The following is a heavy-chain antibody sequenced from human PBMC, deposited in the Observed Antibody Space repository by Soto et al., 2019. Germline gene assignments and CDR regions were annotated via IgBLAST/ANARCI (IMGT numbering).Heavy chain of an antibody. CDR1: VGTFSSYT. J-gene: IGHJ4*02. CDR3: ARDRDLYGSGSYPY. V-gene: IGHV1-69*08. CDR2: IIPILGIA. Sequence: QVQLVQSGAEVKKPGSSVKVSCKASVGTFSSYTISWVRQAPGQGLEWMGRIIPILGIANYAQKFQGRVTITADKSTSTAYMELSSLRSEDTAVYYCARDRDLYGSGSYPYWGQGTLVTVSS. D-gene: IGHD3-10*01.